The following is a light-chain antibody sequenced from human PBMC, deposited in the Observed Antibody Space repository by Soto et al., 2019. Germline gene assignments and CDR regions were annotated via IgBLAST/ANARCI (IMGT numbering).Light chain of an antibody. CDR1: SSDVGGFNH. Sequence: QSVLTQPRSVSGSPGQSVTISCSGNSSDVGGFNHVSWYQQLPGKAPKFLIYNVTKRPSGVPDRFSGSRSGNTASLSISGLQAEDEANYYCCSYAGSYTFLFGGATKVTVL. CDR2: NVT. CDR3: CSYAGSYTFL. V-gene: IGLV2-11*01. J-gene: IGLJ2*01.